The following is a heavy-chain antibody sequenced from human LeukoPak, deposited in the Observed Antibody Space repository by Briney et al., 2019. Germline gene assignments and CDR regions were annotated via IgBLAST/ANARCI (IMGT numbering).Heavy chain of an antibody. CDR1: GFTFSSSA. V-gene: IGHV3-23*01. CDR3: AKDFYDSSGSRYDY. Sequence: GGSLRLSCAASGFTFSSSAMSWVRQVPGKGLEWVSGISASGGSTSYADSVRGRFTISRDNSKSTLFMQMNSLRAEDTAVYYCAKDFYDSSGSRYDYWGQGTLVTVSS. CDR2: ISASGGST. J-gene: IGHJ4*02. D-gene: IGHD3-22*01.